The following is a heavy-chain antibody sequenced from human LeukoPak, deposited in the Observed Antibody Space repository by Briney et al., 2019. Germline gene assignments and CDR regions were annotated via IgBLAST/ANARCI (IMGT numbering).Heavy chain of an antibody. CDR3: ARESTISSSWYWNYYYYYMDV. Sequence: SETLSLTCTVSGGSISSYYWNWIRQSAGKGLEWIGRIYTSGSTNYNPSLKSRVTMSVDTSKNQFSLKLSSVTAADTAVYYCARESTISSSWYWNYYYYYMDVWGKGTTVTISS. CDR2: IYTSGST. CDR1: GGSISSYY. D-gene: IGHD6-13*01. V-gene: IGHV4-4*07. J-gene: IGHJ6*03.